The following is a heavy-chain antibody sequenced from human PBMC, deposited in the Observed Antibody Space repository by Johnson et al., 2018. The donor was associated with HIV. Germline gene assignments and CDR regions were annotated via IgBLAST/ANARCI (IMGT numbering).Heavy chain of an antibody. CDR1: GFTFRSYG. CDR2: ISYDGSNQ. CDR3: AKERGKRWLHPRDAFDI. D-gene: IGHD5-24*01. Sequence: QVQLVESGGGVVQPGRSLRLSCAASGFTFRSYGMHWVRQAPGKGLEWVAVISYDGSNQYYADSVKGRFTLSRANSKNALYLRMNSLRAEDMAVYYCAKERGKRWLHPRDAFDIWGQGTMVTVSS. V-gene: IGHV3-30*18. J-gene: IGHJ3*02.